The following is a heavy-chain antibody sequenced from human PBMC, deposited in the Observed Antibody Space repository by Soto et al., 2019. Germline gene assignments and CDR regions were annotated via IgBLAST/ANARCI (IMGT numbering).Heavy chain of an antibody. J-gene: IGHJ5*02. Sequence: ASVKVSCKASGGTFSSYAISWVRQAPGQGLEWMGGIIPIFGTANYAQKFQGRVTITADKSTSTAYMELSSLRSEDTAVYYCARSRGDIVAPSNWFDPWGQGTLVTV. CDR2: IIPIFGTA. D-gene: IGHD5-12*01. CDR1: GGTFSSYA. CDR3: ARSRGDIVAPSNWFDP. V-gene: IGHV1-69*06.